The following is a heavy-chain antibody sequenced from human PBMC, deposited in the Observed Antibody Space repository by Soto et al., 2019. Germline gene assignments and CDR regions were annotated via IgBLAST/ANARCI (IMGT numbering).Heavy chain of an antibody. CDR1: GGFITSDY. D-gene: IGHD3-9*01. J-gene: IGHJ6*02. CDR3: ERDILTGRMGMEV. V-gene: IGHV4-59*01. CDR2: IYYSGST. Sequence: QVQLQESGPGLVKPSETLSLTCTVSGGFITSDYCTWIRQPPGNGLEWIGDIYYSGSTNYNPSLKSRVTISLETSKSQFSLKLTSVTAEDTAVYYCERDILTGRMGMEVWGQGTTVTVSS.